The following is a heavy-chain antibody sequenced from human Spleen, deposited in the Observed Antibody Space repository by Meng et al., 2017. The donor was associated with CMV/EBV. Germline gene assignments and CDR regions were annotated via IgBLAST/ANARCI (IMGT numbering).Heavy chain of an antibody. Sequence: GESLKISCAASGFTFNNAWMSWVRQAPGKGLEWVGFIRSKAYGGTAEYAASVKGRFTISRDDSKSIAYLQLNSLKIEDTAVYYYTREETWGQGTLVTVSS. D-gene: IGHD5-24*01. CDR1: GFTFNNAW. CDR2: IRSKAYGGTA. J-gene: IGHJ4*02. CDR3: TREET. V-gene: IGHV3-49*04.